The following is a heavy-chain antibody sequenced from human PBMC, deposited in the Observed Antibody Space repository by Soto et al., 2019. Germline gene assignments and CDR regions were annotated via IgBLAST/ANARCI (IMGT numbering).Heavy chain of an antibody. J-gene: IGHJ6*02. V-gene: IGHV5-51*01. D-gene: IGHD6-6*01. CDR2: VYPGDSDT. CDR1: GYNFMNYW. Sequence: PGESLKISCKGSGYNFMNYWIGWVRQMPGKGLEWMGIVYPGDSDTRYSPSFQGQVTMSADKSITTAYLQWTSLKASDSAMYFCAGPGIATRPNHFYYYGLDVWGQGTTVTVSS. CDR3: AGPGIATRPNHFYYYGLDV.